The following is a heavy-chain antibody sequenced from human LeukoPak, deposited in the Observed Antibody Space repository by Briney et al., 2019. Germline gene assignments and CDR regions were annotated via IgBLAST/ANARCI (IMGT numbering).Heavy chain of an antibody. CDR1: DGSINSYY. CDR2: IYYNGNT. CDR3: ARGRSNYYGMDV. Sequence: SETLSLNCSVSDGSINSYYWNWIRRPPGKGLEWIGYIYYNGNTNYSPSLKSRVTMSVDTSKNLFSLKVSSVTAADTAVYYCARGRSNYYGMDVWGQGTTVTVSS. V-gene: IGHV4-59*01. D-gene: IGHD1-26*01. J-gene: IGHJ6*02.